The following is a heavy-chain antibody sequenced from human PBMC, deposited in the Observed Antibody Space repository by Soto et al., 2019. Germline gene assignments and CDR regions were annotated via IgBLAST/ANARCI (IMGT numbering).Heavy chain of an antibody. Sequence: GGSLRLSCAASGFTFEDYGRSWVRQLPGKGLQWVAGINWNSGSKGYADSVKGRFTISRDNAKNSLYLQMNSLRAEDTALYYCAKDDSYDSSGSFDYWGQGTLVTVSS. CDR2: INWNSGSK. D-gene: IGHD3-22*01. J-gene: IGHJ4*02. V-gene: IGHV3-20*04. CDR1: GFTFEDYG. CDR3: AKDDSYDSSGSFDY.